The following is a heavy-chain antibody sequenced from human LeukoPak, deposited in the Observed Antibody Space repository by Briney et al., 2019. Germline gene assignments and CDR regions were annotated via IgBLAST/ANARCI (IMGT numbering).Heavy chain of an antibody. J-gene: IGHJ5*02. CDR1: GFTFSSFW. V-gene: IGHV3-7*01. Sequence: GGSLRLSCAASGFTFSSFWMSWVRQAPGKGLEWVANINQDGSAKYYVDFVKGRFTISRDNAKNSLYLQMNSLRAEDTAVYYCARDWRTAAAGTWDWFDPWGQGTLVTVSS. CDR3: ARDWRTAAAGTWDWFDP. D-gene: IGHD6-13*01. CDR2: INQDGSAK.